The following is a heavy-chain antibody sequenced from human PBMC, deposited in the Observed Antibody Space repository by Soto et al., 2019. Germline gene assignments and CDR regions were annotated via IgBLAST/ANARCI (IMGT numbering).Heavy chain of an antibody. D-gene: IGHD2-2*01. CDR1: GFTFSSYW. Sequence: QPGGSLRLSCAASGFTFSSYWMHWVRQAPGKGLVWVSRINSDGSSTSYADSVKGRFTISRDNAKNTLYLQMNSLRAEDTAVYYCARAPGYCSSTSCYYYYGMDVWGQGTTVTVSS. J-gene: IGHJ6*02. V-gene: IGHV3-74*01. CDR2: INSDGSST. CDR3: ARAPGYCSSTSCYYYYGMDV.